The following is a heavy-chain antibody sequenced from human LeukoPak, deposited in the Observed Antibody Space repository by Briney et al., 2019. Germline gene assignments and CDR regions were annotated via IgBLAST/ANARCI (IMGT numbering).Heavy chain of an antibody. V-gene: IGHV3-30*18. CDR2: ISYDGSNK. J-gene: IGHJ4*02. D-gene: IGHD3-22*01. Sequence: GGSLRLSCAASGFTFSSYYVHWVRQAPGKGLERVAIISYDGSNKYYADSVKDRFTISRDNSKNTLYLQMNSLRAEDTAVYYCAKEGYYDSSGYYHPLDYWGQGTLVTVSS. CDR3: AKEGYYDSSGYYHPLDY. CDR1: GFTFSSYY.